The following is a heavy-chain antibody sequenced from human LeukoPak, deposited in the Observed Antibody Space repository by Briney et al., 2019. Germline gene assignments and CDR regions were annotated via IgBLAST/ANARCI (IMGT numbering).Heavy chain of an antibody. J-gene: IGHJ4*02. CDR2: ISGSGGST. D-gene: IGHD6-19*01. V-gene: IGHV3-23*01. CDR3: ARDSGLAEYFDY. Sequence: GGSLRLSCAASGFTFSSYAMSWVRQAPGKGLERVSAISGSGGSTYYADSVKGRFTISRDNSKNTLYLQMNSLRAEDTAVYYCARDSGLAEYFDYWGQGTLVTVSS. CDR1: GFTFSSYA.